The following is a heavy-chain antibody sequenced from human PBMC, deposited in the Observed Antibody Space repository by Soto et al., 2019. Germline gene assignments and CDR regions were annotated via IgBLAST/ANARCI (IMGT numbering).Heavy chain of an antibody. CDR3: ARDWAYSGSWYDY. CDR1: GGTFSSYA. Sequence: SVKVSCKASGGTFSSYAISWVRQAPGQGLEWMGGIIPIFGTANYAQKFQGRVTITADESTSTAYMELSSLRSEDTAVYYCARDWAYSGSWYDYWGQGTLVTVSS. V-gene: IGHV1-69*13. D-gene: IGHD6-13*01. J-gene: IGHJ4*02. CDR2: IIPIFGTA.